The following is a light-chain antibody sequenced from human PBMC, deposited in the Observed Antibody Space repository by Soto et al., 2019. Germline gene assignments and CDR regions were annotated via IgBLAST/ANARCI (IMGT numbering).Light chain of an antibody. Sequence: QSALTQPASVSGSPGESITISCTGTSSDVGAYNYVSWYQQHPGKAPKLMIYDVSNRPSGVSNRFSGSKSGNTASLTISGLQAEDEAVYYCSSYTSTNSLFGGGTKLAVL. V-gene: IGLV2-14*03. J-gene: IGLJ2*01. CDR1: SSDVGAYNY. CDR2: DVS. CDR3: SSYTSTNSL.